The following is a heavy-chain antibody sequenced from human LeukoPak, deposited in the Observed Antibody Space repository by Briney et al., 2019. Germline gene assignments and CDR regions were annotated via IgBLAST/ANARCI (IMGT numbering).Heavy chain of an antibody. CDR3: ARGAWGIAVAGTVDY. D-gene: IGHD6-19*01. CDR2: IYYSGST. CDR1: GGSISSYY. V-gene: IGHV4-59*01. Sequence: SETLSLTCTVSGGSISSYYWSWIRQPPGKGLEWIGYIYYSGSTNYNPSLKSRVTISVDTSKNQFSLKLSSVTAADTAVYYCARGAWGIAVAGTVDYRGQGTLVTVSS. J-gene: IGHJ4*02.